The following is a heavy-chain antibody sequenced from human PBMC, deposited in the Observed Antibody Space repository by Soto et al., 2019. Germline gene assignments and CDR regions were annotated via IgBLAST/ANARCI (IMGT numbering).Heavy chain of an antibody. Sequence: GGSLRLSCAASGFTFSSYSMNWVRQAPGKGLEWVSSISSSSSYIYYADPVKGRFTISRDNAKNSLYLQMNSLRAEDTAVYYCATDPSSRGPNWGQGTLVTVS. V-gene: IGHV3-21*01. D-gene: IGHD6-6*01. CDR2: ISSSSSYI. CDR3: ATDPSSRGPN. CDR1: GFTFSSYS. J-gene: IGHJ4*02.